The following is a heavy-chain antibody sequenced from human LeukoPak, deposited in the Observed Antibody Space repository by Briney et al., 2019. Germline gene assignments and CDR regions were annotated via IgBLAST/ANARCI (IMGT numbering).Heavy chain of an antibody. J-gene: IGHJ2*01. Sequence: SETLSLTCTVSVGSLRSSTYYWAWIRQPPGEGLEWIGTIHYTGTTYYNPSLKSRVTISVDTSKKQFSLNLSSVTAADTAVYYCARGSDHYDSSGYRYFDLWGRGTLATVSP. D-gene: IGHD3-22*01. CDR1: VGSLRSSTYY. CDR2: IHYTGTT. CDR3: ARGSDHYDSSGYRYFDL. V-gene: IGHV4-39*07.